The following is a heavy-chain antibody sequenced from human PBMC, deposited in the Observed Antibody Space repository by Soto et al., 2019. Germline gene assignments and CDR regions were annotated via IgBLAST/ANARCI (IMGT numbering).Heavy chain of an antibody. J-gene: IGHJ2*01. CDR3: ATGRQGDCSGGSCEDWYFDL. Sequence: QVQLVQSGAEVKKPGASVKVSCKVSGYTLTELSMQWVRQAPGKGLEWMGGFDPEDGETIYAQKFQGRVTMTEDTSTDTAYMQLSSLRSEDTAVYYCATGRQGDCSGGSCEDWYFDLWGRGTLVTVSS. D-gene: IGHD2-15*01. CDR1: GYTLTELS. CDR2: FDPEDGET. V-gene: IGHV1-24*01.